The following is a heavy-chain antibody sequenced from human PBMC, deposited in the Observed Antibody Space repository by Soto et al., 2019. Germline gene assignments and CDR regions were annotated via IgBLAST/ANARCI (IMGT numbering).Heavy chain of an antibody. CDR1: GGTFSSYA. J-gene: IGHJ4*02. CDR3: ARGGTFAYDTSGYSVY. D-gene: IGHD3-22*01. Sequence: ASVKVSWKASGGTFSSYAISWVRQAPGQGLEWMGWINPKSGGTLYAQKFQGRVTMTRDTSISTAYMELSRLRSDDTAVYYCARGGTFAYDTSGYSVYWGQGTLVTVSS. CDR2: INPKSGGT. V-gene: IGHV1-2*02.